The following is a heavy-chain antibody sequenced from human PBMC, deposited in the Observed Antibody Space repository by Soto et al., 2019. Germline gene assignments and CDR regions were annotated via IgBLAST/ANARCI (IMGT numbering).Heavy chain of an antibody. CDR1: GGSIINGQTY. J-gene: IGHJ4*02. Sequence: QVQLRESGPGLVKPSQTLSLTCTVSGGSIINGQTYLNWIRQHPEKGLEWMGYINYRGTTNYHPALKSRILISLDTSANQFSLRLTSVTAADTAVYFCARDAPGVAPYWGQGTQVTVSS. D-gene: IGHD2-15*01. CDR3: ARDAPGVAPY. V-gene: IGHV4-31*03. CDR2: INYRGTT.